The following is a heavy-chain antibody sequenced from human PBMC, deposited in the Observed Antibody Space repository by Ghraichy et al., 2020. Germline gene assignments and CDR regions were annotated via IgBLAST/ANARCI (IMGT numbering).Heavy chain of an antibody. J-gene: IGHJ6*02. Sequence: GGSLRLSCAASGFTFSSYEMNWVRQAPGKGLEWVSYISSSGSTIYYADSVKGRFTISRDNAKNSLYLQMNSLRAEDTAVYYCASDISKGGPYYYYGMDVWGQGTTVTVSS. CDR3: ASDISKGGPYYYYGMDV. CDR2: ISSSGSTI. CDR1: GFTFSSYE. D-gene: IGHD1-26*01. V-gene: IGHV3-48*03.